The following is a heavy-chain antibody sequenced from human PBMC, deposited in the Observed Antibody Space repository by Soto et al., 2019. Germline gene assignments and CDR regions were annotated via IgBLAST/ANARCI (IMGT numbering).Heavy chain of an antibody. CDR2: IVVGSGNT. CDR3: AADPYCGGDCYFDY. D-gene: IGHD2-21*02. Sequence: SVKVSCKASGFTFFTSAVQWVRQARGQRLEWIGWIVVGSGNTNYARKFQERVTITRDMSTNTAYMELSSLRSEDTAVYYCAADPYCGGDCYFDYWGQGIMVTVSS. J-gene: IGHJ4*02. CDR1: GFTFFTSA. V-gene: IGHV1-58*01.